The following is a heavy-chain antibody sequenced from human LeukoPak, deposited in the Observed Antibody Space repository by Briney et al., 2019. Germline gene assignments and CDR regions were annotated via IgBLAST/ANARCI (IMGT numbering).Heavy chain of an antibody. V-gene: IGHV3-43*02. CDR3: AKDMSSSGWYSSDY. D-gene: IGHD6-19*01. CDR1: GFTFDDYA. Sequence: GGSLRLSCAASGFTFDDYAMHWVRQAPGKGLEWVSFISGDGGSTYYADSVKGRFTISRDNSKNSLYLQMNSLRTEDTALYYCAKDMSSSGWYSSDYWGQGTLVTVSS. J-gene: IGHJ4*02. CDR2: ISGDGGST.